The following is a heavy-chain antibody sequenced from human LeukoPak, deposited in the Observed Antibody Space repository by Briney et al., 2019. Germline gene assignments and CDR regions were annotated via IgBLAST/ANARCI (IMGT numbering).Heavy chain of an antibody. J-gene: IGHJ4*02. V-gene: IGHV4-59*12. CDR2: IYYNGNT. CDR1: DGSINSYY. Sequence: SETLSLTCSVSDGSINSYYWNWIRRPPGKGLEWIGYIYYNGNTNYSPSLKSRVTMSVDTSKNQFSLKLSSVTAADTAVYYFASNPSVACSGGSCYFYWGQGTLVTVSS. D-gene: IGHD2-15*01. CDR3: ASNPSVACSGGSCYFY.